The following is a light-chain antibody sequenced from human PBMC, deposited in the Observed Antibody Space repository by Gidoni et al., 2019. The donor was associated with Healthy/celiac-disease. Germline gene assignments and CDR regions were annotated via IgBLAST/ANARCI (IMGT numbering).Light chain of an antibody. CDR3: QSYDSSLSGWV. CDR2: GNS. CDR1: SSNIGAGYD. J-gene: IGLJ3*02. V-gene: IGLV1-40*01. Sequence: QSVLTQPPSVSGAPGQRVTISCTGSSSNIGAGYDVYWDQQLPGTAPKLLIYGNSNRPSGVPDRFSGSKSGTSASLAITGLQAEDEADYYCQSYDSSLSGWVFGGGTKLTVL.